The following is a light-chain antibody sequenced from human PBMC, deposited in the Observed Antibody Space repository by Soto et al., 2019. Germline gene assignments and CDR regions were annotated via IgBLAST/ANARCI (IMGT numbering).Light chain of an antibody. J-gene: IGKJ2*01. V-gene: IGKV3-20*01. CDR2: GAS. CDR3: QQYGSSPPYT. Sequence: EIVLTRSPGTLSLSPGERATLSCRASQSVSSSYLAWYQQKPGQAPRLLIYGASSRATGIPDRLSGSGSGTDFTLTISRLEPEDFAVYYCQQYGSSPPYTFGQGTKLEIK. CDR1: QSVSSSY.